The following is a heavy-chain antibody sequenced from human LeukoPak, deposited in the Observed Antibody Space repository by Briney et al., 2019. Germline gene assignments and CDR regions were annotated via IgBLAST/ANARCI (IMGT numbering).Heavy chain of an antibody. Sequence: GESLQISCQGSEYSFSNYWIAWVRQMPGKGLEWMGIIYPGDSDTRYSPSFQGQVIISADKSINTAYLQWSSLKASDTAMYYCVRHEGSISGWPFDYWGQGTLVTVSS. J-gene: IGHJ4*02. V-gene: IGHV5-51*01. CDR2: IYPGDSDT. CDR1: EYSFSNYW. CDR3: VRHEGSISGWPFDY. D-gene: IGHD6-19*01.